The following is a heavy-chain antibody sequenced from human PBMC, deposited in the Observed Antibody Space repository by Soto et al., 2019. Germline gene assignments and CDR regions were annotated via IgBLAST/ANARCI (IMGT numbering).Heavy chain of an antibody. V-gene: IGHV4-39*01. CDR3: ARAVRGSYYDY. Sequence: PSETLSLTCTVSGGSISGTTFYWGWIRQPPGKGLECLGRVYYTGSTYYNPSLKSRITISVDTSKNQFSLRLSSVTAADTAVYYCARAVRGSYYDYWGQGTLVTVSS. D-gene: IGHD1-26*01. J-gene: IGHJ4*02. CDR1: GGSISGTTFY. CDR2: VYYTGST.